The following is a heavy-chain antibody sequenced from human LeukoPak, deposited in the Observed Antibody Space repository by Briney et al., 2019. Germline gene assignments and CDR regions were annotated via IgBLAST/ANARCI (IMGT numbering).Heavy chain of an antibody. D-gene: IGHD4-23*01. V-gene: IGHV4-59*08. J-gene: IGHJ4*02. CDR1: GGSISSHY. CDR2: IYYSGST. CDR3: ARHWSVGGPKQYYLDY. Sequence: SETLSLTCTVSGGSISSHYWSWIRQPPGKGLEWIGYIYYSGSTNYNPSLKSRVTISVDTSKNQFSLKLSSVTAADTAVYYCARHWSVGGPKQYYLDYWGQGTLVTVSS.